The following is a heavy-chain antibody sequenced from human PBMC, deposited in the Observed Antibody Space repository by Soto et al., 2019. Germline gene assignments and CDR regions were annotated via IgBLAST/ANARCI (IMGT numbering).Heavy chain of an antibody. CDR3: ASTRGY. D-gene: IGHD3-3*01. CDR1: GFTFSGYW. V-gene: IGHV3-7*05. J-gene: IGHJ4*02. CDR2: IKEDGSEK. Sequence: EVQLVESGGGLVQPGGSLRLSCAASGFTFSGYWMKWVRQAPGKGPEWVATIKEDGSEKYYVDSVKGRFTISRDSAKNSVHLQMNSLRVEDTAVYYCASTRGYWGQGTLVTVSS.